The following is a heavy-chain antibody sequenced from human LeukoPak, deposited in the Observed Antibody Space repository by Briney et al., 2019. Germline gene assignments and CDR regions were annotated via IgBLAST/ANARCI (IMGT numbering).Heavy chain of an antibody. V-gene: IGHV3-23*01. CDR3: ATFTPCGGDCYRAFDM. CDR2: ISASGYNS. CDR1: GFTVSTNY. D-gene: IGHD2-21*02. Sequence: GGSLRLSCAASGFTVSTNYMIWVRQAPGEGLECVSAISASGYNSYYTDSVKGRFTISRDNSKNTLYLQMSSLRAEDTAIYYCATFTPCGGDCYRAFDMWGQGRMVTVSS. J-gene: IGHJ3*02.